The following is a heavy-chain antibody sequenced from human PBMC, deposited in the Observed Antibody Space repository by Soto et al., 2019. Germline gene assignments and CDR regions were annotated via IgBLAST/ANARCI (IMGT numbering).Heavy chain of an antibody. CDR1: GFTFNHYA. D-gene: IGHD2-15*01. CDR2: IIANGGT. Sequence: VGSLRLSCAASGFTFNHYAMSWVRQAPGKGLEWVSIIIANGGTFYADSVRGRFTISRDNSKNTVYLQMSSLRVEDTAIYYCAKDYTVAADPSSVILFDYWGQGALVTVSS. CDR3: AKDYTVAADPSSVILFDY. V-gene: IGHV3-23*01. J-gene: IGHJ4*02.